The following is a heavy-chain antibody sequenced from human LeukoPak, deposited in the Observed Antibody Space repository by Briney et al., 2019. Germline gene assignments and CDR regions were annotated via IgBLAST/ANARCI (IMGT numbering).Heavy chain of an antibody. CDR3: ARGSTHYDVLTGYHYYFDY. D-gene: IGHD3-9*01. J-gene: IGHJ4*02. Sequence: DSLKGRFTISRDNAKNSLYLQMNSLRAEDTALYYCARGSTHYDVLTGYHYYFDYWGQGTLVTVSS. V-gene: IGHV3-20*03.